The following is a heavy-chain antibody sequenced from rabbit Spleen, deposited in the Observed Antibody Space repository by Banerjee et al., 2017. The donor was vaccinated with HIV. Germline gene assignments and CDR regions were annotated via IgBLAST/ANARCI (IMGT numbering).Heavy chain of an antibody. D-gene: IGHD8-1*01. CDR2: IEGGSSVFS. V-gene: IGHV1S40*01. J-gene: IGHJ6*01. Sequence: QSLEESGGDLVKPGASLTLTCTASGVSFSSNHYMCWVRQAPGKGLEWIACIEGGSSVFSYFASWAKGRFTISKTSSTTVTLQMTSLTVADTAIYFCARDSASSFSSYGMDLWGPGTLVTVS. CDR3: ARDSASSFSSYGMDL. CDR1: GVSFSSNHY.